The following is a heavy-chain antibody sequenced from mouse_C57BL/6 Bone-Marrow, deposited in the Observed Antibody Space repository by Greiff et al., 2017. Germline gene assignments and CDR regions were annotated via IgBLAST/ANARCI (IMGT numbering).Heavy chain of an antibody. J-gene: IGHJ4*01. D-gene: IGHD1-1*01. CDR1: GYTFTSYW. CDR3: AREDYGSSYGDAMDY. V-gene: IGHV1-64*01. CDR2: IHPNSGST. Sequence: VKLQQPWAELVKPGASVKLSCKASGYTFTSYWMHWVKQRPGQGLEWIGMIHPNSGSTNYNEKFKSKATLTVDKSSSTAYMQLSSLTSEDSAVYYCAREDYGSSYGDAMDYWGQGTSVTVSS.